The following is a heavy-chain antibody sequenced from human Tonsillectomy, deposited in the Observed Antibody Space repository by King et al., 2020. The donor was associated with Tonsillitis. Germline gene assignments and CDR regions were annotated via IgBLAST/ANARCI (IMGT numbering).Heavy chain of an antibody. CDR1: GFTFNTYA. Sequence: VQLVESGGGLVQPGRSLRLSCTASGFTFNTYAMSWFRQAPGKGLVWVSFIRSKAYGGTVEYAASVRGRFTISRDDSKSIAYLQMNSLKTEDTAVYYCARERVTASWFDPWGQGTLVTVSS. J-gene: IGHJ5*02. CDR2: IRSKAYGGTV. D-gene: IGHD5-18*01. V-gene: IGHV3-49*03. CDR3: ARERVTASWFDP.